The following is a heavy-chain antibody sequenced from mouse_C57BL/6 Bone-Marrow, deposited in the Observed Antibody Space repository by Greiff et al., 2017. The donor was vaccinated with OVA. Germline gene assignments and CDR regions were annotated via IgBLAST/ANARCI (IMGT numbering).Heavy chain of an antibody. J-gene: IGHJ1*03. V-gene: IGHV1-59*01. CDR1: GYTFTSYW. CDR2: IDPSDSYT. D-gene: IGHD1-1*01. CDR3: ERSNYGSSDWYFDV. Sequence: QVQLQQPGAELVRPGTSVKLSCKASGYTFTSYWMHWVKQRPGQGLEWIGVIDPSDSYTNYNQKFKGKATLTVDTSSSTAYMQLSSLTSEDSAVYYCERSNYGSSDWYFDVWGTGTTVTVSS.